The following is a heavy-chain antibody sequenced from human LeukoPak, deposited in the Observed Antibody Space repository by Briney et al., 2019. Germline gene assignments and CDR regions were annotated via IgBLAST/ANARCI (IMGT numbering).Heavy chain of an antibody. CDR3: ARSHYDSSGYLGY. V-gene: IGHV3-23*01. D-gene: IGHD3-22*01. J-gene: IGHJ4*02. CDR1: GFSFNNYA. Sequence: GGSLRLSCVASGFSFNNYAMNWVRQAPGKGLEWVSLIIGSSGSTFYADSVKGRFTISRDNSKNTLYLQMNSLRAEDTAVYYCARSHYDSSGYLGYWGQGTLVTVSS. CDR2: IIGSSGST.